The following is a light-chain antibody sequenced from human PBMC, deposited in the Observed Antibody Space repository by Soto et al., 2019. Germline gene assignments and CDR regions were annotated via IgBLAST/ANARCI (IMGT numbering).Light chain of an antibody. CDR2: DAS. CDR1: QSVSSY. V-gene: IGKV3-11*01. CDR3: QQRSNRIT. J-gene: IGKJ5*01. Sequence: TQSPATLSLSPGERATLSCRARQSVSSYLAWYQQKPGQAPRLLIYDASNRATGIPARFSGSGSGTDFTLTISSLEPEDFAVYYCQQRSNRITFGQGTRLEIK.